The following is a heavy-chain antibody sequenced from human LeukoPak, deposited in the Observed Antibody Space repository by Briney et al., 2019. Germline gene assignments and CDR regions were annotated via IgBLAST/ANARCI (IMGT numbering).Heavy chain of an antibody. CDR2: ISNYNGHT. J-gene: IGHJ6*02. D-gene: IGHD6-19*01. CDR3: ARWSGGSDWLYHNGMDV. Sequence: ASVKVSCKASGGTFSSYAISWVRQAPGQGLEWMGWISNYNGHTNYAQKFLGRVTMTTDTYTTTAYMELRSLGSDDTAVYYCARWSGGSDWLYHNGMDVWGQGTTVIVSS. CDR1: GGTFSSYA. V-gene: IGHV1-18*01.